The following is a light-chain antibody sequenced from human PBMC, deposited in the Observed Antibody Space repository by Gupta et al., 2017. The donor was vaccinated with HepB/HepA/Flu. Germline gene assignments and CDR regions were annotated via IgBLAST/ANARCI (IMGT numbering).Light chain of an antibody. Sequence: QSVLTQPPSVSGTPGQKVAISCSGSSSNVGNNVVNWYQQVPGTSPKLLIYSNDQRPSGVPGRFSGSKSGTSASLAISGLQSEDEAVYYCAIWDFTLRGAVIGGGTSLSVL. V-gene: IGLV1-44*01. CDR2: SND. CDR3: AIWDFTLRGAV. J-gene: IGLJ2*01. CDR1: SSNVGNNV.